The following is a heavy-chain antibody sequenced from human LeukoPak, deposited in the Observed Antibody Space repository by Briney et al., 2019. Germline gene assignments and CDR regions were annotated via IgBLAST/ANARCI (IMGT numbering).Heavy chain of an antibody. J-gene: IGHJ6*03. D-gene: IGHD5-18*01. Sequence: GGSLRLSCAASGFTFTNYGMHWVRQAPGKGLEWVTVIWYDGSNKYYADSVKGRFTISRDNSKNTLYLQMNSLRAEDTAVYFCAKDRQLWSPGYYYMDVWGKGTTVTVSS. CDR3: AKDRQLWSPGYYYMDV. V-gene: IGHV3-33*06. CDR2: IWYDGSNK. CDR1: GFTFTNYG.